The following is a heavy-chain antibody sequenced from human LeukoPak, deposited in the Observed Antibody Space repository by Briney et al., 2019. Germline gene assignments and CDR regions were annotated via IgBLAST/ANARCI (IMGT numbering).Heavy chain of an antibody. Sequence: GGSLRLSCAASGSTFSSYTMSWVRQAPGKGLEWVSAISGGGGSTYYADSVKGRFTISRDNSKNTLYLQMNSLRAEDTAVYYCAKGVIYCSGGNCYFGTFDIWGQGTMVTVSS. D-gene: IGHD2-15*01. CDR3: AKGVIYCSGGNCYFGTFDI. CDR1: GSTFSSYT. J-gene: IGHJ3*02. V-gene: IGHV3-23*01. CDR2: ISGGGGST.